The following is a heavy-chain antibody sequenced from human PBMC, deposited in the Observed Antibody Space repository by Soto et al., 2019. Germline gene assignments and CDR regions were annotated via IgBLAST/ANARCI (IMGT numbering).Heavy chain of an antibody. Sequence: QVQLVQSGGEVKKPGASVKVSCKTSGYTFSNYDFSWVRQAPGQGLEWMGWVSNKYGVTNYAEKFRDRVTMTTDISTNTIYMELRSLRSDDTAVYFCARERLNTGWYGFDHWGQGTQVTVSS. CDR2: VSNKYGVT. V-gene: IGHV1-18*04. CDR3: ARERLNTGWYGFDH. CDR1: GYTFSNYD. J-gene: IGHJ4*02. D-gene: IGHD6-19*01.